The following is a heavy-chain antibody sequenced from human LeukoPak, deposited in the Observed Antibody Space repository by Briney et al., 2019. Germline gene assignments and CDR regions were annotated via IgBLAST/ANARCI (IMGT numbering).Heavy chain of an antibody. D-gene: IGHD3-10*01. J-gene: IGHJ5*02. V-gene: IGHV4-4*07. CDR3: ARDRGLGWFDR. CDR2: IYTSGST. CDR1: GASISNYY. Sequence: PETLSLTCSVSGASISNYYWNWIRQPAAKGLEWIGRIYTSGSTNYNPSLKSRVTMSVDTSNNQFSLKLISVTAADTAVYYCARDRGLGWFDRWGQGTLVTVSS.